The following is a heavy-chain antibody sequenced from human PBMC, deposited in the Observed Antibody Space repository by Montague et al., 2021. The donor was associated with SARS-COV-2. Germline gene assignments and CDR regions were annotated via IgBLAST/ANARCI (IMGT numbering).Heavy chain of an antibody. CDR3: TSGREGNYNVMDV. Sequence: CAISGDSASSNSATWNWVRQSPSRGLECLGRTYYRSKWYNDYAXXXRGRVTINPDTSKNQFSLQLNSVTPEDTAIYYCTSGREGNYNVMDVWGQGTTVTVSS. D-gene: IGHD1-1*01. J-gene: IGHJ6*02. V-gene: IGHV6-1*01. CDR2: TYYRSKWYN. CDR1: GDSASSNSAT.